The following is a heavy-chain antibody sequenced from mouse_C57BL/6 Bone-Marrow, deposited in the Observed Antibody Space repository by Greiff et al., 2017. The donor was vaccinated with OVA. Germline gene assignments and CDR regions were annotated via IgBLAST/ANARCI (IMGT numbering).Heavy chain of an antibody. J-gene: IGHJ4*01. Sequence: VQLQQSGPGLVAPSQSLSITCTVSGFSLTSYAISWVRQPPGKGLEWLGVIWTGGGTNYNSALKSRLSISKDNSKSQVFLKMNSLQTDDTARYYCARKSWTAQYYAMDYWGQGTSVTVSS. D-gene: IGHD3-2*02. CDR2: IWTGGGT. CDR3: ARKSWTAQYYAMDY. V-gene: IGHV2-9-1*01. CDR1: GFSLTSYA.